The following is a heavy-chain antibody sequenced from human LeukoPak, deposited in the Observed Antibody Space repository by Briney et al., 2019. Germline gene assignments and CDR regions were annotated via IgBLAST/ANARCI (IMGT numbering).Heavy chain of an antibody. CDR2: INPNSGGT. D-gene: IGHD3-10*01. CDR3: ARDYYGSGSYVFDY. Sequence: ASVKVSCKASGYTFTGYYMRWVRQAPGQGLEWMGWINPNSGGTNYAQKFQGWVTMTRDTSISTAYMELSRLRSDDTAVYYCARDYYGSGSYVFDYWGQGTLVTVSS. J-gene: IGHJ4*02. CDR1: GYTFTGYY. V-gene: IGHV1-2*04.